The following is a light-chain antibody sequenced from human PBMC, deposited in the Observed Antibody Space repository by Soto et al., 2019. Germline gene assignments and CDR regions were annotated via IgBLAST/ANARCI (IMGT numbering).Light chain of an antibody. J-gene: IGLJ1*01. CDR3: QSVDSSGAFHV. CDR2: KNS. CDR1: AMPEQY. Sequence: SSELTQPPSVSVSPGQTARITCSGDAMPEQYGYWYQQKPGQAPRLVIYKNSERPSGIPERFSGSSSGTTVTLTISGVQAEDEADYYCQSVDSSGAFHVFGTGTKVTVL. V-gene: IGLV3-25*02.